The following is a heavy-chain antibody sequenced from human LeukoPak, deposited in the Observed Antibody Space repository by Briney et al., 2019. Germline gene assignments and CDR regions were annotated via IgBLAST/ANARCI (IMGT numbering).Heavy chain of an antibody. CDR2: IYTSGST. CDR1: GGSISSSSYY. V-gene: IGHV4-39*07. Sequence: SETLSLTCTVSGGSISSSSYYWGWIRQPPGKGLEWIGRIYTSGSTNYNPSLKSRVTMSVDTSKNQFSLKLSSVTAADTAVYYCAREGAAAGMGLLPVYFDYWGQGTLVTVSS. D-gene: IGHD6-13*01. J-gene: IGHJ4*02. CDR3: AREGAAAGMGLLPVYFDY.